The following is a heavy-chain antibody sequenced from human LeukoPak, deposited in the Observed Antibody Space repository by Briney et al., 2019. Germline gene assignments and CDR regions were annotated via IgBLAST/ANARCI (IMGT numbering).Heavy chain of an antibody. CDR2: IRSKAYGGTT. CDR1: GFTFGDYA. D-gene: IGHD3-22*01. CDR3: TRGRSKYYYDSSGDLDH. J-gene: IGHJ4*02. Sequence: GGSLRLSCTASGFTFGDYAMSWVRQAPGKGLEWVGFIRSKAYGGTTEYAASVKGRFTISRDDSKSIACLQMNSLKTEDTAVYYCTRGRSKYYYDSSGDLDHWGQGTLVTVSS. V-gene: IGHV3-49*04.